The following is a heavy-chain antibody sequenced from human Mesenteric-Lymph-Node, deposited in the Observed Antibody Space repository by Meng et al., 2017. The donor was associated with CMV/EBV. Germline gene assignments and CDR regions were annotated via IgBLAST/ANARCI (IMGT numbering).Heavy chain of an antibody. D-gene: IGHD2-2*01. CDR3: ARGYCSSTSCHSPWDY. CDR2: ISGSGSTI. Sequence: GESLKISCAASGFTFSNYEMNWVRQAPGKGLEWISYISGSGSTIYYAESVKGRFTISRDNAKNSLYLQMNSLRAEDTAVYYCARGYCSSTSCHSPWDYWGQGTLVTVSS. J-gene: IGHJ4*02. CDR1: GFTFSNYE. V-gene: IGHV3-48*03.